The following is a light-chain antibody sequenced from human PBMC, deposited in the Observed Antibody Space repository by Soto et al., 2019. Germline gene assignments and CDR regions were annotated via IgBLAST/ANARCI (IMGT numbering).Light chain of an antibody. J-gene: IGKJ1*01. CDR2: GAS. V-gene: IGKV3D-15*01. CDR3: QQYNNWPPWT. Sequence: EIVLTQSPGTLSLSPGERASLSCRASQGVSNNYLAGYQQKPGQAPRPLIYGASNRATGIPDRFSGSGSGTELTLTISSLQSEDFAVYFCQQYNNWPPWTFGQGTKVDIK. CDR1: QGVSNN.